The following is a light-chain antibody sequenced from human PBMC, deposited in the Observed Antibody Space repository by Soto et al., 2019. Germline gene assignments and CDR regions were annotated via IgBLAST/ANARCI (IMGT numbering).Light chain of an antibody. CDR2: EVN. Sequence: QSALTQPPSASGSPGQSVTISCTGTSSDVGGYNYVYWYQQHPGKAPKVMIYEVNKRPSGVPDRFSGSKSGNTASLTVSGLQAEDEADYYCNSYAGSNNVVFGGGTKLTVL. V-gene: IGLV2-8*01. CDR1: SSDVGGYNY. CDR3: NSYAGSNNVV. J-gene: IGLJ2*01.